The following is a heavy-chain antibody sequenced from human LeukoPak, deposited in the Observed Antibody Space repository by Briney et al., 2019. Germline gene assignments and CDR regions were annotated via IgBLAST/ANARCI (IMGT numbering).Heavy chain of an antibody. CDR3: ARDREFDYYDSSGYDLFDY. CDR1: GFTFSSYS. D-gene: IGHD3-22*01. V-gene: IGHV3-21*01. CDR2: ISSSSSYI. J-gene: IGHJ4*02. Sequence: PGGSLRLSCAASGFTFSSYSMNWVRQAPGKGLEWVSSISSSSSYIYYADSVKGRFTISRDNAKNSLYLQMNSLRAEDTAVCYCARDREFDYYDSSGYDLFDYWGQGTLVTVSS.